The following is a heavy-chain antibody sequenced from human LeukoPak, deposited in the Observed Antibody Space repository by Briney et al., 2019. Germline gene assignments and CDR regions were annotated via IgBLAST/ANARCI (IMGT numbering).Heavy chain of an antibody. CDR3: ARTYGRSTGRDFDY. J-gene: IGHJ4*02. V-gene: IGHV3-23*01. D-gene: IGHD1-1*01. Sequence: GGSLRLSCAASGFTFSSYAMSWVRQAPGKGLEWVSAISGSGGSTYYADSVKGRFTISRDNSKNTLYLQMNSLRAEDTAVYYCARTYGRSTGRDFDYWGQGTLVAVSS. CDR2: ISGSGGST. CDR1: GFTFSSYA.